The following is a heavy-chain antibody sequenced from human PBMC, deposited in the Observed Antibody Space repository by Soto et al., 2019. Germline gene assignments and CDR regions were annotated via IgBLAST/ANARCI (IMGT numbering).Heavy chain of an antibody. D-gene: IGHD6-19*01. CDR1: GFTFSIYW. J-gene: IGHJ4*02. Sequence: GGSLRLSCAASGFTFSIYWMHWVRQVPGKGLVWVSRIHFDGSTTHYADSVKGRFTISRDNAKNTLSLQMNSLRAEDTAVYYCARDAYISGYYQFDYWGQGTLVTV. CDR2: IHFDGSTT. CDR3: ARDAYISGYYQFDY. V-gene: IGHV3-74*01.